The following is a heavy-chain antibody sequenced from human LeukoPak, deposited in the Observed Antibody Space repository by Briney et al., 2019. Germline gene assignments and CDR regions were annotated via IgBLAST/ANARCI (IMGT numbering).Heavy chain of an antibody. D-gene: IGHD3-10*01. CDR3: ARASNQWFGEPIAFDY. Sequence: GGSLRLSCAASGFMFSSYWMSWVRQAPGKGLEWVADIKEDGSEKSYVDSVKGRFTISRDNAKNSLYLQMNSLRAEDTAVYYCARASNQWFGEPIAFDYWGQGTLVTVSS. CDR1: GFMFSSYW. J-gene: IGHJ4*02. CDR2: IKEDGSEK. V-gene: IGHV3-7*03.